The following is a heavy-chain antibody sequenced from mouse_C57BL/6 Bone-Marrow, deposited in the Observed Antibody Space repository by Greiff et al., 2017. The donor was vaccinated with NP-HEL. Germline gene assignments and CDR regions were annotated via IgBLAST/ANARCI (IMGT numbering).Heavy chain of an antibody. CDR2: IDPSDSET. J-gene: IGHJ3*01. CDR3: ASREPGCSWLAD. CDR1: GYTFTSYW. Sequence: QVQLQQSGAELVRPGSSVKLSCKASGYTFTSYWMHWVKQRPIQGLDWIGNIDPSDSETHYNQKFKDKATLTVDKSSSTAYMQLSSLTSEDSAVYSGASREPGCSWLADWGKGTLVTVSA. V-gene: IGHV1-52*01.